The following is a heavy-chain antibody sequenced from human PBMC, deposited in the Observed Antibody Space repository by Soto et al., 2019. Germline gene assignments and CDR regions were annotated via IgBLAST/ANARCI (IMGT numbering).Heavy chain of an antibody. CDR3: ATPAAAGPIYSFDY. CDR1: GGTFSSYA. CDR2: IIPIFGTA. Sequence: VASVKVSCKASGGTFSSYAISWVRQAPGQGLEWMGGIIPIFGTANYAQKFQGRVTITADESTSTAYMELSSLRSEDTAVYYCATPAAAGPIYSFDYWGQGTLVTVSS. J-gene: IGHJ4*02. D-gene: IGHD6-13*01. V-gene: IGHV1-69*13.